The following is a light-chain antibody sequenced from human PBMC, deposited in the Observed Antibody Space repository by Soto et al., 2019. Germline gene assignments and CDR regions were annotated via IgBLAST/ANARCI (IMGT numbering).Light chain of an antibody. CDR2: EVS. CDR1: SSDVGGYNY. J-gene: IGLJ1*01. V-gene: IGLV2-14*01. Sequence: QSALTQPASVSGSPGQSITISCTGTSSDVGGYNYVSWYQQYPGKAPKLMIYEVSNRPSGVSNRFSGSKSGNTASLTISGLQAEDEADYYSSSYTSSSTYVFGTGTKVTVL. CDR3: SSYTSSSTYV.